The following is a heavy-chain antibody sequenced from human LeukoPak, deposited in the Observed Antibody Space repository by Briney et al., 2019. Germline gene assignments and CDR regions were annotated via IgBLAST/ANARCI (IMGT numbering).Heavy chain of an antibody. J-gene: IGHJ4*02. CDR2: MSYDGSNK. CDR3: ARTMTGAFFDY. V-gene: IGHV3-30*09. D-gene: IGHD3-9*01. Sequence: GRSLRLSCAASGFTFSSYAMHWVRQAPGKGLEWVAVMSYDGSNKYYADSVKGRFAISRNNAKNTLYLQMNSLRAEDTAVYYCARTMTGAFFDYWGQGALVTVSS. CDR1: GFTFSSYA.